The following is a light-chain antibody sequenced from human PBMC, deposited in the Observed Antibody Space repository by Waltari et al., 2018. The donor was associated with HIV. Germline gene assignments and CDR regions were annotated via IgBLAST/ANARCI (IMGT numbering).Light chain of an antibody. J-gene: IGLJ3*02. Sequence: SSELAQDPAVSVALGQTVRITCQGDSVRTYYASWYQQKPGQAPVLVFSDRTNRPSGIPGRFACSTAGDTASLTITGAQAEEEADYYCNSRDTIGHWVFGGGTKVTVL. CDR3: NSRDTIGHWV. V-gene: IGLV3-19*01. CDR2: DRT. CDR1: SVRTYY.